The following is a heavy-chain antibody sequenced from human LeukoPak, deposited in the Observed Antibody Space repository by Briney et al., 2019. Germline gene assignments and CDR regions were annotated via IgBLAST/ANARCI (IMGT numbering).Heavy chain of an antibody. CDR3: ARELDY. Sequence: SETLSLTCTVSGGSISSYYWSWIRQPPGKGLEWVGYLYYSGRTNYNPSLKSGVTISGDAAKDLFSLTRSPVTGADTAVYESARELDYWGQGTLGTVSS. J-gene: IGHJ4*02. CDR1: GGSISSYY. V-gene: IGHV4-59*01. CDR2: LYYSGRT.